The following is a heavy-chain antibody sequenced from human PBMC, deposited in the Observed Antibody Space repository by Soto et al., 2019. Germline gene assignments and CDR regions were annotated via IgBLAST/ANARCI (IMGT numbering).Heavy chain of an antibody. CDR1: GGSISSSSYY. CDR3: ATVRGVYYYYGMDV. V-gene: IGHV4-39*01. Sequence: SETLSLTCTVSGGSISSSSYYWGWIRQPPGRGLEWIGSIYYSGSTYYNPSLKSRVTISVDTSKNQFSLKLSSVTAADTAVYYCATVRGVYYYYGMDVWGQGTTVTVSS. J-gene: IGHJ6*02. CDR2: IYYSGST. D-gene: IGHD3-10*01.